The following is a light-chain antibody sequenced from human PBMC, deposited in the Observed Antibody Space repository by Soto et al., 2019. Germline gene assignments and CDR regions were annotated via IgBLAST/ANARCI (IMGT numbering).Light chain of an antibody. CDR1: QSVSSY. J-gene: IGKJ3*01. V-gene: IGKV3-11*01. Sequence: EIVLTQSPATLSLSPGERATLSCRASQSVSSYLAWYQQKPGQAPRLLIYDASNRATGIPARFSGGGSGTDFTLTISSLEPEDFAVYYGQQRSNWPPLFTFGPGTKVAIK. CDR3: QQRSNWPPLFT. CDR2: DAS.